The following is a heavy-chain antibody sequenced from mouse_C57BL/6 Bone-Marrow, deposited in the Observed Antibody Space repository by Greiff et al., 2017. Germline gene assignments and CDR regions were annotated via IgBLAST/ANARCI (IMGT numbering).Heavy chain of an antibody. V-gene: IGHV10-1*01. CDR2: IRSKSNNYAT. J-gene: IGHJ1*03. CDR1: GFSFNTYA. CDR3: VGYDWYFDV. D-gene: IGHD2-2*01. Sequence: EVKLMESGGGLVQPKGSLKLSCAASGFSFNTYAMNWVRQAPGKGLEWVARIRSKSNNYATYYADSVKDRFTISRDDSESMLYLQMNNLKTEDTAMYYCVGYDWYFDVWGTGTTVTVSS.